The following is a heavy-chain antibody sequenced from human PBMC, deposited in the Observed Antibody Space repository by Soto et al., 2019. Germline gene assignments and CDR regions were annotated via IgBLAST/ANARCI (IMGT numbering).Heavy chain of an antibody. Sequence: SETLSLTCSVSGGSISSVGHYWTWICQQPGKGLEWIGYIYYSGSTDYNPSLKSRVTISVDRSKNQFSLNLSSVTAADTAIYYCARESGGYDSSTRYGLDVWGQGTTVTVSS. CDR1: GGSISSVGHY. CDR2: IYYSGST. D-gene: IGHD6-25*01. J-gene: IGHJ6*02. V-gene: IGHV4-31*03. CDR3: ARESGGYDSSTRYGLDV.